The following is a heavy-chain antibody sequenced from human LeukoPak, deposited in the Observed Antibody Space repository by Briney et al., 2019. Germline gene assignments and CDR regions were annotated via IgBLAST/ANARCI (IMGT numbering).Heavy chain of an antibody. CDR1: GHTFTGYY. J-gene: IGHJ4*02. Sequence: GASVKVSCKASGHTFTGYYMHWVRQAPGQGLEWMGRINPNSGGTNYAQKFQGRVTMTRDTSISTAYMELSRLRSDDTAVYYCARGNKNSSGWFYWGQGTLVTVSS. V-gene: IGHV1-2*06. CDR2: INPNSGGT. D-gene: IGHD6-19*01. CDR3: ARGNKNSSGWFY.